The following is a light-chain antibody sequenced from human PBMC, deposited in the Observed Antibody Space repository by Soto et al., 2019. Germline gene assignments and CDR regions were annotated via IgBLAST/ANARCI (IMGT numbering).Light chain of an antibody. J-gene: IGLJ3*02. V-gene: IGLV2-14*01. CDR3: CSYRSGTTWV. Sequence: QSALTQPASVSGSPGQSITISCTGTSSDVGGYNYVSWYQQHPGKAPKLMIYEVTNRPSGVSHRFSGSKSGNSASLTISGLQAEDEADYYCCSYRSGTTWVFGGGTKLPDL. CDR1: SSDVGGYNY. CDR2: EVT.